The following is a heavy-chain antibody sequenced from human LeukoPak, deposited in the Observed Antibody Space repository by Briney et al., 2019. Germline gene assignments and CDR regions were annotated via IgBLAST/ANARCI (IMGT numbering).Heavy chain of an antibody. J-gene: IGHJ4*02. D-gene: IGHD2-15*01. CDR2: ISSSSSYI. Sequence: GGSPRLSCAASGFTFSSYSMNWVRQAPGKGLEWVSSISSSSSYIYYADSVKGRFTISRDNAKNTLYLQMNSLRAEDTAVYYCARDCSGGSCYYSMAFDYWGQGTLVTVSS. CDR1: GFTFSSYS. CDR3: ARDCSGGSCYYSMAFDY. V-gene: IGHV3-21*01.